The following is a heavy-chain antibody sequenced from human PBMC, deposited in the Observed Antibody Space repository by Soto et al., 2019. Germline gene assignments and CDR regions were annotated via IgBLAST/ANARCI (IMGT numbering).Heavy chain of an antibody. CDR2: IYTSGST. Sequence: QVQLQESGPGLVKPSETLSLTCTVSGGSISSYYWSWIRQPAGKGLEWIGRIYTSGSTNYNPSLKSRVTMSVDTSKNQFSLKLSSVTAADTAVYYCARFLMVYAMGANWYFDLWGRGTLVTVSS. J-gene: IGHJ2*01. V-gene: IGHV4-4*07. CDR1: GGSISSYY. D-gene: IGHD2-8*01. CDR3: ARFLMVYAMGANWYFDL.